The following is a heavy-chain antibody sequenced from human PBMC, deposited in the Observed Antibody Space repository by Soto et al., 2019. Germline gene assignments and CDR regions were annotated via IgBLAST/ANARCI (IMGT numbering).Heavy chain of an antibody. CDR2: ISSSSSDT. Sequence: GGSLRLSCAASGFIFSDYYMSWIRQGPGKGPEWVSYISSSSSDTNYADSVKGRFTISRDNAKNSLYLQMNSLRVEDTGVYHCAREPIQLWLQGDDFWGQGTLVTVSS. CDR3: AREPIQLWLQGDDF. V-gene: IGHV3-11*05. J-gene: IGHJ4*02. D-gene: IGHD5-18*01. CDR1: GFIFSDYY.